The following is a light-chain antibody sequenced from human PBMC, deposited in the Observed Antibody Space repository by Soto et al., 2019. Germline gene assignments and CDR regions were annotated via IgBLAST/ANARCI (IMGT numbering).Light chain of an antibody. CDR1: QSVSSNY. Sequence: EIVLTQSPGTLSLSPGERATLSCRASQSVSSNYLAWYQQKPGQAPRLLIYRTSSRATGIPDRFSGSGSGTDFTLTISRLEPEDSAVYYCQQYGSPTTFGQGTKVEIK. CDR2: RTS. V-gene: IGKV3-20*01. J-gene: IGKJ1*01. CDR3: QQYGSPTT.